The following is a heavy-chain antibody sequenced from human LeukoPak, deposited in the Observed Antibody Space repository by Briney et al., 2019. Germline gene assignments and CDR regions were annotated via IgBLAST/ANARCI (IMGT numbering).Heavy chain of an antibody. V-gene: IGHV1-18*01. CDR1: GYTFTIYG. CDR3: ARGDDYGDYKTLNWFDP. J-gene: IGHJ5*02. CDR2: ISAYNGNT. D-gene: IGHD4-17*01. Sequence: GASVTVSCTASGYTFTIYGISWVRQAPGQGLEWMGWISAYNGNTNYAQKPQGRVTMTTDTSTSTAYMELRSLRSDDTAVYYCARGDDYGDYKTLNWFDPWGQGTLVTASS.